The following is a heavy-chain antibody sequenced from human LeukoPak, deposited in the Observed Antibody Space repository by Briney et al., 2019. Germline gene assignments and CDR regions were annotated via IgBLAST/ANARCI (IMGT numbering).Heavy chain of an antibody. D-gene: IGHD3-22*01. CDR1: GGSISSYY. CDR2: IYYSGST. CDR3: ARWSSGYYDAFDI. V-gene: IGHV4-59*01. J-gene: IGHJ3*02. Sequence: SETLSLTCTVSGGSISSYYWSWIRQPPGKGLEWIGYIYYSGSTYYNPSLKSRLTISVDTSKNQFSLKLSSVTAADTAVYYCARWSSGYYDAFDIWGQGTMVTLSS.